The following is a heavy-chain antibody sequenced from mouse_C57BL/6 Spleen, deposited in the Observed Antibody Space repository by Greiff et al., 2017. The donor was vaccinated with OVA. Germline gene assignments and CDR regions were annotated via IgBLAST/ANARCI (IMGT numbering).Heavy chain of an antibody. D-gene: IGHD2-5*01. CDR3: ARWSNYVRYFDY. CDR2: IRNKANGYTT. CDR1: GFTFTDYY. Sequence: EVNLVESGGGLVQPGGSLSLSCAASGFTFTDYYMSWVRQPPGKALEWLGFIRNKANGYTTEYSASVKGRFTISRDNSQSILYLQMNALRAEDSATYYCARWSNYVRYFDYWGQGTTLTVSS. V-gene: IGHV7-3*01. J-gene: IGHJ2*01.